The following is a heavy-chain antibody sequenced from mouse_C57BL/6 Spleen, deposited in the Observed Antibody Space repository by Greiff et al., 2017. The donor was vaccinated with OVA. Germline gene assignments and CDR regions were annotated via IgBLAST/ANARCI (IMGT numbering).Heavy chain of an antibody. Sequence: VQLQQPGAELVRPGTSVKLPCKASGYTFTSYWMHWVKQRPGQGLEWIGVIDPSDSYTNYNQKFKGKATLTVDTSSSTAYMQLSSLTSEDSAVYYCARRDDWFAYWGQGTLVTVSA. CDR3: ARRDDWFAY. V-gene: IGHV1-59*01. CDR2: IDPSDSYT. D-gene: IGHD3-3*01. CDR1: GYTFTSYW. J-gene: IGHJ3*01.